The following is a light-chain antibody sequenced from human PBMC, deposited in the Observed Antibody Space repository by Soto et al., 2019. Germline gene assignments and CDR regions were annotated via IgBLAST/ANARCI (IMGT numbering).Light chain of an antibody. CDR1: GSNLGRNY. CDR2: DNV. V-gene: IGLV1-51*01. J-gene: IGLJ1*01. Sequence: QSALTQPPSVSATPGQKVTISCSGSGSNLGRNYVSWYQQLPGTAPKLLIYDNVYRFSGIPDRFSASKSGTSATLGITGLQTGDEGDYYCGSWDNILRAYVFGTGTKLTV. CDR3: GSWDNILRAYV.